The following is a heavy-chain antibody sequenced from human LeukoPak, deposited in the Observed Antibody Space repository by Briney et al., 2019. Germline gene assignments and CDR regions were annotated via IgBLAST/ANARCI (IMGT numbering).Heavy chain of an antibody. D-gene: IGHD3-22*01. V-gene: IGHV7-4-1*02. CDR2: INTITGNP. J-gene: IGHJ5*02. CDR3: VTNLGSSGYLNWFDP. CDR1: GYTLTSYA. Sequence: GASVKVSCKASGYTLTSYAMNWVRQAPGQGLEWMGWINTITGNPTYAQGFTGRFVFSLDTSVSTAYLQISSLKSEDTAVYYCVTNLGSSGYLNWFDPWGQGTLVTVSS.